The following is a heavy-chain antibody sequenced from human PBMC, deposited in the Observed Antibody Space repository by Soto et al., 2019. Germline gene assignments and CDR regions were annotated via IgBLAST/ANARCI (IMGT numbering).Heavy chain of an antibody. CDR3: TRLSGFYQALDS. CDR2: IYHSGNT. Sequence: PSETLSLTCAVSGGSISGSNWWSWVRQPPGKGLEWIGEIYHSGNTNYNPSLKSRVTILLDKSKNQFSLKMDSVTAADTAVYYCTRLSGFYQALDSWGQGVLVTVSS. CDR1: GGSISGSNW. V-gene: IGHV4-4*02. J-gene: IGHJ4*02. D-gene: IGHD3-22*01.